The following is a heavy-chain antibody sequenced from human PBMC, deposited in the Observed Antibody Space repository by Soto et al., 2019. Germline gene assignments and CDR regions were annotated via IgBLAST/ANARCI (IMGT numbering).Heavy chain of an antibody. CDR2: ISGSGGST. J-gene: IGHJ4*02. Sequence: GGSLRLSCAASGFTFSSYAMSWVRQAPGKGLGWVSAISGSGGSTYYADSVKGRFTISRDNSKNTLYLQMNSLRAEDTAVYYCAKDRSGWYLVTPFDYWGQGTLVTVSS. CDR3: AKDRSGWYLVTPFDY. V-gene: IGHV3-23*01. D-gene: IGHD6-19*01. CDR1: GFTFSSYA.